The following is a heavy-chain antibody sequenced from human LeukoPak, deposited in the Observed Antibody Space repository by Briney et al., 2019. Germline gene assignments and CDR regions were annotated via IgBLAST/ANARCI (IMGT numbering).Heavy chain of an antibody. D-gene: IGHD3-22*01. CDR3: ARAAQYYYDSSGYYPFDY. CDR2: INSDGSRT. Sequence: GGSLRLSCAASGFTFSSYWMHWVRQAPGKGLVWVSRINSDGSRTSYADSVKGRFTISRDNAKNTLYMQMNSLRAEDTAVYYCARAAQYYYDSSGYYPFDYWGQGTLVTVSS. V-gene: IGHV3-74*01. CDR1: GFTFSSYW. J-gene: IGHJ4*02.